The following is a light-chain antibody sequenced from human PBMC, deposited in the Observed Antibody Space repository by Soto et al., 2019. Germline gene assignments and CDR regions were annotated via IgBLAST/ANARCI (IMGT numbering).Light chain of an antibody. CDR1: QSITDW. CDR3: QHWDDYSWT. V-gene: IGKV1-5*03. CDR2: KAS. J-gene: IGKJ1*01. Sequence: DIQMTQSPSTLSASVGDRVTITCRASQSITDWLAWYQQKPGKAPKFLIYKASNLEGGVPSRFSGSGSGTEFTLTISGVQPDDFATYYCQHWDDYSWTFGQGTKVEIK.